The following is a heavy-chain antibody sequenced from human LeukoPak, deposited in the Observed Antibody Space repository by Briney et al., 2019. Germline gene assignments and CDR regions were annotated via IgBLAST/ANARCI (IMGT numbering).Heavy chain of an antibody. CDR3: ASRSIFGVHFDY. J-gene: IGHJ4*02. V-gene: IGHV3-53*01. D-gene: IGHD3-3*01. Sequence: GGSLRLSCAASGFTVSSNYMSWVRQAPGKGLEWVSVIYSGGSTYYADSVKGRFTISRDNSKNTLYLQMNSLRAEDTAVYYCASRSIFGVHFDYWGQGTLVTVSS. CDR2: IYSGGST. CDR1: GFTVSSNY.